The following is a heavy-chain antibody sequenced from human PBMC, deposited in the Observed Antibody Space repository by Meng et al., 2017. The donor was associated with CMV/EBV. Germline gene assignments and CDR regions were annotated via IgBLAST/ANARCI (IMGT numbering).Heavy chain of an antibody. CDR2: ISSSGSTI. V-gene: IGHV3-48*03. J-gene: IGHJ5*02. D-gene: IGHD3-3*01. CDR1: GFTFSSYE. CDR3: ARGLVTYYDFWIGNHKTNWFDP. Sequence: GGSLRLSCAASGFTFSSYEMNWVRQAPGKGLEWVSYISSSGSTIYYADSVKGRFTISRDNAKNSLYLQMNSLRAEDTAVYYCARGLVTYYDFWIGNHKTNWFDPWGQGTLVTVFS.